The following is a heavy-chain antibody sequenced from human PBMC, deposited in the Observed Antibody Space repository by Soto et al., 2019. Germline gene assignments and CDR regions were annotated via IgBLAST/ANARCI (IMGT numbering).Heavy chain of an antibody. CDR3: ARDPSLSSSSYLSYYSGMDV. D-gene: IGHD6-6*01. V-gene: IGHV3-48*03. CDR2: ISRSGSTI. Sequence: EVQLVESGGGLVQPGGSLRLSCAASGFTFGTYEMNWVRQAPGKGLEWVSYISRSGSTIYYADSVKGRFTISRDNAKNSLYLQLNSLRAEDTAVYYCARDPSLSSSSYLSYYSGMDVWGQGTTVTVSS. J-gene: IGHJ6*02. CDR1: GFTFGTYE.